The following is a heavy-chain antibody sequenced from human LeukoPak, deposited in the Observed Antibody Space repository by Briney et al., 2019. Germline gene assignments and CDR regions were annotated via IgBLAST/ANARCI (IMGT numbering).Heavy chain of an antibody. CDR2: ISTDGSHK. CDR3: AREGTVTTTFDY. J-gene: IGHJ4*02. V-gene: IGHV3-30*03. D-gene: IGHD4-11*01. Sequence: GGSLRLSCAASGFTFSDYGMQWVRQAPGKGLEWVALISTDGSHKDYADSVKGRFTLSRDNSKNTLYLQMSSLRAEDTAVYYCAREGTVTTTFDYWGQGTLVTVSS. CDR1: GFTFSDYG.